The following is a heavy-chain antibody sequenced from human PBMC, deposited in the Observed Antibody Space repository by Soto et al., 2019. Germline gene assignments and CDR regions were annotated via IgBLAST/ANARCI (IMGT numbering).Heavy chain of an antibody. CDR2: ISGSGDNT. CDR3: AKDDLMGRSRTEYFHH. V-gene: IGHV3-23*01. Sequence: PGGSLRLSCAASGFTFSRYAMSWVRQAPGKGLEWVSAISGSGDNTYYADSVKGRFTISRDNSKNTLYLQMNSLRAEDTAEYYCAKDDLMGRSRTEYFHHWGQGTLVTVSS. J-gene: IGHJ1*01. CDR1: GFTFSRYA. D-gene: IGHD1-26*01.